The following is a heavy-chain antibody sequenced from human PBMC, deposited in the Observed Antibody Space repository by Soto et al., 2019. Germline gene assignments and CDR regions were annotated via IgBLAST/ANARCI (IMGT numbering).Heavy chain of an antibody. CDR3: ARHVAGTSKNWFDP. CDR1: GYSVTSYW. Sequence: PGESLKISCKGSGYSVTSYWISWVRQMTGKGLEWMGRIDPSDSYTNYSPSFQGHVTISADKSISTAYLQWSSLKASDTAMYYCARHVAGTSKNWFDPWGQGTLVTVSS. V-gene: IGHV5-10-1*01. CDR2: IDPSDSYT. J-gene: IGHJ5*02. D-gene: IGHD1-7*01.